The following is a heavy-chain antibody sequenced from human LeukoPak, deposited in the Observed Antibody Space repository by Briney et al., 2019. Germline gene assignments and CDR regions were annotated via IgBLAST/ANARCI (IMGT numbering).Heavy chain of an antibody. CDR2: ISTSSSYI. V-gene: IGHV3-21*01. CDR1: GFTFRSYN. Sequence: GGSLRLSCAASGFTFRSYNMNWVRQAPGKGLEWVSSISTSSSYIYYADSMKGRFTISRDNAKNSLYLQMNSLRAEDTAVYYCAREAAAMAIDYWGQGTLVTVSS. CDR3: AREAAAMAIDY. D-gene: IGHD5-18*01. J-gene: IGHJ4*02.